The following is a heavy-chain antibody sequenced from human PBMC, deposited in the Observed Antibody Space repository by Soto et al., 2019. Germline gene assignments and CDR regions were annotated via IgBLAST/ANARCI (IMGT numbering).Heavy chain of an antibody. CDR1: GFTFSSYA. J-gene: IGHJ6*02. Sequence: GGSLRLSCAASGFTFSSYAMHWVRQAPGKGLEWVAVISYDGSNKYYADSVKGRFTISRDNSKNTLYLQMNSLRAEDTAVYYCARDPYVVVTAIRGGYYYGMDVWGQGTTVTVS. D-gene: IGHD2-21*02. V-gene: IGHV3-30-3*01. CDR3: ARDPYVVVTAIRGGYYYGMDV. CDR2: ISYDGSNK.